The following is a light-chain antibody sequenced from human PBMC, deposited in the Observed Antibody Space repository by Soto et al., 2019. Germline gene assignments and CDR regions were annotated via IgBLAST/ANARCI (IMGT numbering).Light chain of an antibody. Sequence: EIVLTQSPATLSLSPGERATLSCRASQSVDSYLAWYQQKPGQAPRLLIYDASNRATGIPARFSGSGSGTEFTLTISSLEPEDFAVYYCQQRRHWPITFGQGTRLEIK. V-gene: IGKV3-11*01. J-gene: IGKJ5*01. CDR2: DAS. CDR3: QQRRHWPIT. CDR1: QSVDSY.